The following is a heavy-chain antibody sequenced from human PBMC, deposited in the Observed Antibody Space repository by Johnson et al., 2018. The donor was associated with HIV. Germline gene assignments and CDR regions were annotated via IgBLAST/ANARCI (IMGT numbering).Heavy chain of an antibody. Sequence: VQLVESGGGLIQPGGSLRLSCAASGFTVSSNYMGWVRQAPGKGLEWVPVLYSGGSTYYTDSVKGRFTISRDNSKNTLYLQMNSLRAEDTAVYFCARDPCTGASCLPGAFDIWGQGTMVTVSS. CDR1: GFTVSSNY. J-gene: IGHJ3*02. CDR3: ARDPCTGASCLPGAFDI. V-gene: IGHV3-53*01. D-gene: IGHD2-15*01. CDR2: LYSGGST.